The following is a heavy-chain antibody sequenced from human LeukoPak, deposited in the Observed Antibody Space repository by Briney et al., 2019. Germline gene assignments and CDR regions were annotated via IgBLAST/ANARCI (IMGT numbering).Heavy chain of an antibody. V-gene: IGHV3-11*01. Sequence: GGSLRLSCAASGFTFSDYYMSWIRQAPGKGLEWVSYISSSGSTIYYADSVKGRFTISRDNAKNSLYLQMNSLRAEDTAVYYCAGPLRSNYYYTMDVWAQGTTVTVSS. CDR3: AGPLRSNYYYTMDV. CDR1: GFTFSDYY. J-gene: IGHJ6*02. D-gene: IGHD1-14*01. CDR2: ISSSGSTI.